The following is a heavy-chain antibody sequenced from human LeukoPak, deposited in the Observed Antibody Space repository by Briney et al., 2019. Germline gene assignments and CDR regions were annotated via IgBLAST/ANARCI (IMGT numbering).Heavy chain of an antibody. V-gene: IGHV3-72*01. CDR1: GFTFSDHY. D-gene: IGHD5-24*01. Sequence: GGSLRLSCAASGFTFSDHYMDWVRQAPGKGLEWVARIRNKANSYTTEYAASVKVRFTISRDDSKNSLYLQMNSLKTEDTAVYYCARGDGYNRRYFDCWGQGTLVTVSS. J-gene: IGHJ4*02. CDR2: IRNKANSYTT. CDR3: ARGDGYNRRYFDC.